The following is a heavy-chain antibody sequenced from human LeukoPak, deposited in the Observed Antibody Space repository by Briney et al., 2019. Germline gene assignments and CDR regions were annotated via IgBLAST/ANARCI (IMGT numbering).Heavy chain of an antibody. D-gene: IGHD6-6*01. CDR1: GGSISSSSYY. V-gene: IGHV4-39*01. Sequence: SETPSLTCTVSGGSISSSSYYWGWIRQPPGKGLEWIGSIYYSGSTYYDPSLKSRVTISVDTSKNQFSLKLSSVTAADTAVYYCARHEGLLVLPPDYWGQGTLVTVSS. CDR2: IYYSGST. CDR3: ARHEGLLVLPPDY. J-gene: IGHJ4*02.